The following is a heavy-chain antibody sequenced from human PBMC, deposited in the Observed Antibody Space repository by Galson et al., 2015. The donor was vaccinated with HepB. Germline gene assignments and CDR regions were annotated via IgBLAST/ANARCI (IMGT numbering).Heavy chain of an antibody. D-gene: IGHD2/OR15-2a*01. CDR1: GFTFDDHG. CDR2: INYNGGST. J-gene: IGHJ6*02. Sequence: SLRLSCAASGFTFDDHGMSWVRQVPGKGLEWVSGINYNGGSTGYADSVKGRFTISRDNAKNSLYLQMNSLGAEDTALYYCARAAFTSHYYYGVDVWGQGTTVTVSS. V-gene: IGHV3-20*04. CDR3: ARAAFTSHYYYGVDV.